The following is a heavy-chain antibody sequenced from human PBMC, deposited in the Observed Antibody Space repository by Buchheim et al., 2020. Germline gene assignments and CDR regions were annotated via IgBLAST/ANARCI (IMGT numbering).Heavy chain of an antibody. CDR1: GGSISSSSYY. Sequence: QLQLQESGPGLVKPSETLSLTCTVSGGSISSSSYYWGWIRQPPGKGLEWIGSIYYSGSTYYNPSLKSRVTISVDTSKNQFSLKLSSVTAADTAVYYCARQAPMNPELGLTGRRRGWFDPWGQGTL. J-gene: IGHJ5*02. V-gene: IGHV4-39*01. CDR2: IYYSGST. CDR3: ARQAPMNPELGLTGRRRGWFDP. D-gene: IGHD3-10*01.